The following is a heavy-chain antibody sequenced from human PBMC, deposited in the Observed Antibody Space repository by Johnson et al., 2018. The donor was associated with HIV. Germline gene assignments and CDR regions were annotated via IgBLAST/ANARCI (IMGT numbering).Heavy chain of an antibody. CDR3: ARGSYYDSSGDAFDI. CDR2: IRYDGSNK. V-gene: IGHV3-30*02. D-gene: IGHD3-22*01. Sequence: QVQLVESGGGLIQPGGSLRLSCAASGFTFSNYGMHWVRQAPGKGLEWVAFIRYDGSNKYYADSVKGRFTISRDNSKNTLYLQMNSLRAEDTAVYYCARGSYYDSSGDAFDIWGQGTMVTVSS. CDR1: GFTFSNYG. J-gene: IGHJ3*02.